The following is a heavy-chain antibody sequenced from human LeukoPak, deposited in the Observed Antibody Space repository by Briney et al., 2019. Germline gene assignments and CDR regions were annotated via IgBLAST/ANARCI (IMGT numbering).Heavy chain of an antibody. J-gene: IGHJ3*02. V-gene: IGHV4-39*07. CDR3: ARSEYSYGADAFDI. CDR1: GDSISSSSSY. Sequence: SETLSLTCTVSGDSISSSSSYWGWIRQPPGKGLEWIGSIYYSGSNFDNPALKSRVTISVDTSKNQFSLKLSSVTAADTAVYYCARSEYSYGADAFDIWGQGTMVTVSS. D-gene: IGHD5-18*01. CDR2: IYYSGSN.